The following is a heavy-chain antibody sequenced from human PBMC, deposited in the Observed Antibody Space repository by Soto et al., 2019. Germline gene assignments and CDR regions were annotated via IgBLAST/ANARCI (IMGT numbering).Heavy chain of an antibody. V-gene: IGHV4-4*02. CDR2: VYHSGST. D-gene: IGHD1-20*01. Sequence: QVQLQESGPGLVKPSGTLSLTCAVTGGSISTSNWWSWVRQPPGKGQEWIGEVYHSGSTNYNQSFKSRVAMSVDKSKNQFSLKLNSVTAADTALYYCARTSISGTRFDYWGQGSLVTVSS. CDR3: ARTSISGTRFDY. J-gene: IGHJ4*02. CDR1: GGSISTSNW.